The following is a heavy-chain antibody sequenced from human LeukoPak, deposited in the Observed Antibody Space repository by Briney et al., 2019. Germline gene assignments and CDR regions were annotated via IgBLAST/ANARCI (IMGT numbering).Heavy chain of an antibody. V-gene: IGHV4-30-2*05. D-gene: IGHD2-2*02. CDR1: GGSISSGGYS. CDR2: IYYSGST. Sequence: PSQTLSLTCAVSGGSISSGGYSWSWIRQPPGKGLEWIGYIYYSGSTYYNPSLKSRATISVDTSKNQFSLKLSSVTAADTAVYYCAREHCSSSNCYKAFDIWGQGTMVTVSS. J-gene: IGHJ3*02. CDR3: AREHCSSSNCYKAFDI.